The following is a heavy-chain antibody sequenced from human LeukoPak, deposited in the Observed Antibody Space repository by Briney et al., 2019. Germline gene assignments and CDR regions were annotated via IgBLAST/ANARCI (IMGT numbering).Heavy chain of an antibody. D-gene: IGHD5-24*01. Sequence: ASVKVSCKVSGYTLTELSMHWVRQAPGKGLEWMGGFDPEDGETIYAQKFQGRVTMTEDTSTDTAYMELSSLRSEDTAVYYCATDRGWPGRDGYKLGGAFDIWGQGTMVTVSS. CDR3: ATDRGWPGRDGYKLGGAFDI. CDR1: GYTLTELS. J-gene: IGHJ3*02. V-gene: IGHV1-24*01. CDR2: FDPEDGET.